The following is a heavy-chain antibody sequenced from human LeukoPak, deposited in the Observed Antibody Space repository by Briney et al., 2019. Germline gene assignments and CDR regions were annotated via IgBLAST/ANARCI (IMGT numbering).Heavy chain of an antibody. V-gene: IGHV1-2*02. CDR2: INPNSGDT. Sequence: ASVKVSCKASGYTITGYYIHWVRQAPGQGLEWMGWINPNSGDTNYAQKFQGRVTMTRDTSINTAFMELSRLRSDDTDVYYCARERHWNQGNFDYWGQGTLVTVSP. D-gene: IGHD1-1*01. J-gene: IGHJ4*02. CDR3: ARERHWNQGNFDY. CDR1: GYTITGYY.